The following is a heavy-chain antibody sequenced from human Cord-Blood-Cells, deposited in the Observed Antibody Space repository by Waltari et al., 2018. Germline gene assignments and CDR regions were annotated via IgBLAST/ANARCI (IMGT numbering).Heavy chain of an antibody. CDR2: ISSSYI. V-gene: IGHV3-21*01. Sequence: EVQLVESGGGLVKPGGSLRLSCAASGFTFSSYSMNWVRQAPGKGLEWVSSISSSYIDYADSVKGRFTISRDNAKNSLYLQMNSLRAEDTAVYYCAREIYIDTTYYYDSSGYPLYYYYYGMDVWGQGTTVTVSS. CDR3: AREIYIDTTYYYDSSGYPLYYYYYGMDV. D-gene: IGHD3-22*01. CDR1: GFTFSSYS. J-gene: IGHJ6*02.